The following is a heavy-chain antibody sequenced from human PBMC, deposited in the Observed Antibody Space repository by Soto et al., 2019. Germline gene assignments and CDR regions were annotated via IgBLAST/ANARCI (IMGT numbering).Heavy chain of an antibody. D-gene: IGHD6-6*01. CDR1: GGSISSSSYY. J-gene: IGHJ4*02. Sequence: SETLSLTCTVSGGSISSSSYYWGWIRQPPGKGLEWIGSIYYSGSTYYNPSLKSRVTISVDTSKNQFSLKLSSVTAADTAVYYCARISSSSSEALFDYWGQGTLVTVSS. V-gene: IGHV4-39*01. CDR3: ARISSSSSEALFDY. CDR2: IYYSGST.